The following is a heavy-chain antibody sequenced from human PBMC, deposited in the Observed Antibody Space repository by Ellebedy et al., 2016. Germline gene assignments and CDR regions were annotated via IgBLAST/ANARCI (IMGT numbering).Heavy chain of an antibody. CDR1: GDSVTSSF. CDR2: VYYRGTT. J-gene: IGHJ4*02. Sequence: SETLSLXXTVSGDSVTSSFWSWVRQLPGQGLEWIGYVYYRGTTSSNPSLKSRVTISIDASKNQFSLRLNSVTAADTAVYYCATKEGTHWGRGILVTVSS. CDR3: ATKEGTH. V-gene: IGHV4-59*02.